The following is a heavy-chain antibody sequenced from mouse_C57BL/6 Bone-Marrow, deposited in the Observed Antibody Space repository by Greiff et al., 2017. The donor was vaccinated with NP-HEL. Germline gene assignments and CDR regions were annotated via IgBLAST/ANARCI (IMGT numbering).Heavy chain of an antibody. CDR1: GYTFTSYW. Sequence: VQLQQPGAELVKPGASVKLSCKASGYTFTSYWMHWVKQRPGRGLEWIGRIDPSSGGTKYNEKFKGKATLTVDKPSSPAYMQLSILTSEDSAVYYCAREDLLLRPFVYYWGQGTTRTVSS. CDR3: AREDLLLRPFVYY. D-gene: IGHD1-1*01. CDR2: IDPSSGGT. V-gene: IGHV1-72*01. J-gene: IGHJ2*01.